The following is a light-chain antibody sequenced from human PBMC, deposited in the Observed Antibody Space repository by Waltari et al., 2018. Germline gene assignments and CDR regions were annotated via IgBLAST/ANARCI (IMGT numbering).Light chain of an antibody. V-gene: IGKV1-9*01. J-gene: IGKJ3*01. CDR1: QGITSY. CDR2: AAS. CDR3: QQLNSYPRT. Sequence: DIQLTQSPSFLSASVGDRVTITCRASQGITSYLSWYQQKPGKAPKILIYAASTLQSGGPSRFSGSGSGTEFTLTISSLQPEDFATYYCQQLNSYPRTFGPGTKVDIK.